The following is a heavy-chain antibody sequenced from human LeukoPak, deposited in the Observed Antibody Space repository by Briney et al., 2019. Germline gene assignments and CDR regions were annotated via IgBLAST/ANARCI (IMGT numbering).Heavy chain of an antibody. J-gene: IGHJ3*02. CDR2: IIPIFGTA. Sequence: GASVKVSCKASGGTFSSYAISWVRQAPGQGLEWMGGIIPIFGTANYAQKFQGRVTITADESTSTAYMELSSLRSEDTAVYYCARALSYGGDAFDIWGQGTMVTVSS. CDR3: ARALSYGGDAFDI. CDR1: GGTFSSYA. V-gene: IGHV1-69*13. D-gene: IGHD3-10*01.